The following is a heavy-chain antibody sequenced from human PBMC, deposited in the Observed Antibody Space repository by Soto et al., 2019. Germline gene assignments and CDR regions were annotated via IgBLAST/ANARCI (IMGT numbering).Heavy chain of an antibody. Sequence: GGSLRLSCAASGFTFSSYAMSWVRQAPGKGLEWVSAISGSGGSTYYADSVKGRFTIARDNAKNSLSLQMDSLRVEDTAVYYWVAVAIREGSQYTCFDSWGQETLVTVSS. CDR3: VAVAIREGSQYTCFDS. CDR2: ISGSGGST. D-gene: IGHD3-10*01. V-gene: IGHV3-23*01. J-gene: IGHJ5*01. CDR1: GFTFSSYA.